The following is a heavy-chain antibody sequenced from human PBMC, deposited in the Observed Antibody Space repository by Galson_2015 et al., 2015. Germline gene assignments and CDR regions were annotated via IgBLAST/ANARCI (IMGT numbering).Heavy chain of an antibody. CDR2: INPNSGGT. Sequence: SVKVSCKASGYTFTGYYMHWVRQAPGQGLEWMGRINPNSGGTNYAQKFQGRVTMTRDTSISTAYMELSRLRSDDTAVYYCARDMCSSTSCYWFDPWGQGTLVTVSS. V-gene: IGHV1-2*06. CDR1: GYTFTGYY. D-gene: IGHD2-2*01. CDR3: ARDMCSSTSCYWFDP. J-gene: IGHJ5*02.